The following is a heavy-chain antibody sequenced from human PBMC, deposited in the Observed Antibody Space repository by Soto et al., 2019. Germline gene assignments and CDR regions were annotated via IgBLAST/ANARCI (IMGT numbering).Heavy chain of an antibody. CDR1: GFTFSSYA. J-gene: IGHJ1*01. Sequence: EVQLLESGGGLVQPGGSLRLSCAASGFTFSSYAMSWVRQAPGKGLEWVSAISCSGGSTYYADSVKGRFTISRDNSKNTLYLQMNSLRAEDTAVYYCAKVGTVTPDFQHWGQGTLVTVSS. V-gene: IGHV3-23*01. CDR3: AKVGTVTPDFQH. D-gene: IGHD4-17*01. CDR2: ISCSGGST.